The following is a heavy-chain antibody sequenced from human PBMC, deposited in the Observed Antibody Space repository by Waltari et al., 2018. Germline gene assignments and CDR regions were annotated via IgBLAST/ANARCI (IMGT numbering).Heavy chain of an antibody. CDR1: GFTFSPYA. D-gene: IGHD3-10*01. CDR2: TSYDETEK. V-gene: IGHV3-30-3*01. CDR3: ARDPSGSTRGWADY. J-gene: IGHJ4*02. Sequence: QVQLVESGGGVVQPGGSLRLSCAASGFTFSPYARHWVRQAPGKGLEWGAVTSYDETEKYYVDSVKGRFIISQDNSKNTLYLEMNNLRVDDTAIYYCARDPSGSTRGWADYWGQGTLVTVSS.